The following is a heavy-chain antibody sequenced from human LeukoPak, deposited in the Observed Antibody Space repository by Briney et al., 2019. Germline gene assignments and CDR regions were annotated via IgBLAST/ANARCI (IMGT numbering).Heavy chain of an antibody. CDR1: GFTFSSYG. CDR3: ARDTAGTDY. J-gene: IGHJ4*02. V-gene: IGHV3-30*02. D-gene: IGHD5-18*01. Sequence: GGSLRLSCAASGFTFSSYGMHWVRQAPGKGLEWVAFIRLDGSNKYYADSVKGRFTISRDNSKNTLYLQMNSLRGDDTAVYYCARDTAGTDYWGQGTLVTVSS. CDR2: IRLDGSNK.